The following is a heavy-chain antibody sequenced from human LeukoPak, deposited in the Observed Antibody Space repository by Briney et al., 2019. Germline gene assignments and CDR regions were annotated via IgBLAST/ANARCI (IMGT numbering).Heavy chain of an antibody. CDR3: AREINPNHY. D-gene: IGHD1-14*01. Sequence: PGGSLRLSCAASGLTFSEYYMSWIRQAPGKGLEWVSYISSSGSTIYYADSVKGRFTIPSDNAKNSLYLQMNSLRAEDTAVYYCAREINPNHYWGQGTLVTVSS. CDR2: ISSSGSTI. CDR1: GLTFSEYY. J-gene: IGHJ4*02. V-gene: IGHV3-11*01.